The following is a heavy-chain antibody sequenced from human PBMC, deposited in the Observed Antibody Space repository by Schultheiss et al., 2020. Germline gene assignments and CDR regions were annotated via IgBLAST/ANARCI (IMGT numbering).Heavy chain of an antibody. V-gene: IGHV3-20*04. J-gene: IGHJ2*01. CDR1: GFTFDDYG. D-gene: IGHD2-21*01. CDR3: ARDPPYCGGDCPYWYFDL. Sequence: GGSLRLSCAASGFTFDDYGMSWVRQAPGKGLEWVSGINWNGGSTGYADSVKGRFTISRDNAKNTLYLQMNSLRAEDAAVYYCARDPPYCGGDCPYWYFDLWGRGTLVTVSS. CDR2: INWNGGST.